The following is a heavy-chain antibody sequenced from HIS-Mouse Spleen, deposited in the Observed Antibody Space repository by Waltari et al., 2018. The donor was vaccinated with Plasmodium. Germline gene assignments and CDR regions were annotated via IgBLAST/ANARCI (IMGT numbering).Heavy chain of an antibody. CDR2: IKPNSGGT. CDR3: ARDTLHDYYYYYDMDV. Sequence: QVQLVQSGAEVKKPGASVKVSCKASGYTFTGYYMHWVRQAPGQGLEWMGWIKPNSGGTNYAQKFQGRVTMTRDTSISTAYMELSRLRSDDTAVYYCARDTLHDYYYYYDMDVWGQGTTVTVSS. J-gene: IGHJ6*02. CDR1: GYTFTGYY. V-gene: IGHV1-2*02.